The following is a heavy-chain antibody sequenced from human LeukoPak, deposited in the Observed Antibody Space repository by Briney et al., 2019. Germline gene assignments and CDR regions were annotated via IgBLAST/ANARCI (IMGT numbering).Heavy chain of an antibody. CDR1: GYTFTSYG. CDR2: INAGDGNT. V-gene: IGHV1-3*01. CDR3: ARDPRSGYHDY. Sequence: ASVKVSCKASGYTFTSYGISWVRQAPGQGLEWMGWINAGDGNTKYSQNFQGRVTITRDTSASTAYMELSSLRSEDTAVYYCARDPRSGYHDYWGQGTLVTVSS. D-gene: IGHD3-22*01. J-gene: IGHJ4*02.